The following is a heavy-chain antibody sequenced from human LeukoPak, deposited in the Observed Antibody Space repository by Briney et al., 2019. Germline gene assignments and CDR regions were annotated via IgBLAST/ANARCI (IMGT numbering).Heavy chain of an antibody. CDR1: GFTFSSYG. V-gene: IGHV3-30*02. D-gene: IGHD6-19*01. J-gene: IGHJ4*02. CDR2: IRYDGSNK. Sequence: PGGSLILSCAASGFTFSSYGMHWIRQAPGKGLEWVAFIRYDGSNKYYADSVKGRFTISRDNSKNTLYLQMNSLRAEDTAVYYCAKDSSGWDTDYFDYWGQGTLVTVSS. CDR3: AKDSSGWDTDYFDY.